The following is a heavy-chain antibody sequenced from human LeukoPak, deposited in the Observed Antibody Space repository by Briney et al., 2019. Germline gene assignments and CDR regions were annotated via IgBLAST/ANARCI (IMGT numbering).Heavy chain of an antibody. CDR1: GFTFSSYN. CDR3: AKDGDQVTVTKLDY. J-gene: IGHJ4*02. V-gene: IGHV3-48*02. CDR2: ISSRSSSI. D-gene: IGHD4-17*01. Sequence: PGGSLRLSCAASGFTFSSYNMKWVRQAPGKGLEWVSYISSRSSSIYYADSVKGRFTISRDNAKNSLYLQMNSLRDEDTAVYYCAKDGDQVTVTKLDYWGQGTLVTVSS.